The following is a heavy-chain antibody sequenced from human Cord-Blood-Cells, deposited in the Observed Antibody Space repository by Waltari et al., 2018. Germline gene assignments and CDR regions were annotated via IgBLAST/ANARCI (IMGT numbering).Heavy chain of an antibody. CDR1: GFTFSSYV. Sequence: EVQLVESGGGLVQPGGSLRLSCAASGFTFSSYVMNWVRQGPGKGLEWVSYISSSVSTIYYADSVKGRFTISRDNAKNSLYLQMNSLRAEDTAVYYCARVSEQYYFDYWGQGTLVTVSS. CDR2: ISSSVSTI. CDR3: ARVSEQYYFDY. J-gene: IGHJ4*02. V-gene: IGHV3-48*03.